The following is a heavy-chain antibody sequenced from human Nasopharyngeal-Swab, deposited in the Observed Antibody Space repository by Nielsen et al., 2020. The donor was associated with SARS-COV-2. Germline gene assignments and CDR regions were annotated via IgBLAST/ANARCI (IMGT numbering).Heavy chain of an antibody. D-gene: IGHD6-19*01. CDR1: GGSSSGYY. Sequence: SETLTPTCAVYGGSSSGYYWSWIRQPPGKGLEWIGEINHSGSTNYNPSLKSRVTISVDTSKNQFSLQLSSVTAADTAVYYCARVPPIAVAGKGVDVWGQGTTVTVSS. CDR3: ARVPPIAVAGKGVDV. CDR2: INHSGST. J-gene: IGHJ6*02. V-gene: IGHV4-34*01.